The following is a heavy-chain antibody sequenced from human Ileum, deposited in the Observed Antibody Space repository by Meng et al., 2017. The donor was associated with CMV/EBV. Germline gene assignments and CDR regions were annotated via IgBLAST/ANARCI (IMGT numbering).Heavy chain of an antibody. V-gene: IGHV3-7*01. D-gene: IGHD3-10*01. J-gene: IGHJ5*02. CDR2: IRQDGSEK. CDR1: GFTFSSYW. Sequence: GESLKISCAASGFTFSSYWMSWVCQAPGKGLEWVANIRQDGSEKYYVDSVKGRFTISRDNTKNSLDLQMNSLRAEDTAVYYCAREGTILFGEPRGWFDPWGQGTLVTVSS. CDR3: AREGTILFGEPRGWFDP.